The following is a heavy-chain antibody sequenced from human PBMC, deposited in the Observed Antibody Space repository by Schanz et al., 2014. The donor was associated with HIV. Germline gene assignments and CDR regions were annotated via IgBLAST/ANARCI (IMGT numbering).Heavy chain of an antibody. D-gene: IGHD3-22*01. Sequence: QVQLQQWGAGLLKPSETLSLTCAVYGGSFRGYYWTWIRQSPGKGLEWIGTIYYSGSTYYNPSLKSRLTISEDSSKNLFSRKAPSGTAADTAVYHCARLPRHDSSGNYGFDYWGQGTLVTVSS. V-gene: IGHV4-34*01. CDR2: IYYSGST. CDR3: ARLPRHDSSGNYGFDY. CDR1: GGSFRGYY. J-gene: IGHJ4*02.